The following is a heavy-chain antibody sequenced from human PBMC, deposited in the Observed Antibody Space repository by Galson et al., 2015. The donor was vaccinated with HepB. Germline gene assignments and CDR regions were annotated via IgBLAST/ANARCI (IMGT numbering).Heavy chain of an antibody. CDR1: GYSFTTYW. Sequence: SGAEVKKPGESLKISCKGSGYSFTTYWIGWVRQMPGKGPEWMGIIYPGDSDTKYSPAFQGQVTISADNSITTAYLQWNSLKASDTAMYYCAIWGSGSYLDYWGHGTLVTVSS. V-gene: IGHV5-51*01. J-gene: IGHJ4*01. CDR2: IYPGDSDT. CDR3: AIWGSGSYLDY. D-gene: IGHD3-10*01.